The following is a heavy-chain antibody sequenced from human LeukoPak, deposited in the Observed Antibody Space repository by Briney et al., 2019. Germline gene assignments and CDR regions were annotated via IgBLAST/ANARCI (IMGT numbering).Heavy chain of an antibody. J-gene: IGHJ4*02. V-gene: IGHV1-18*01. Sequence: ASVKVSCKASGYTFTSYGISWVRQAPGQGLEWMGWISAYNGNTNHAQKLQGRVTMTTDTSTSTAYMELRSLRSDDTAVYYCARTDRQGMGIDPARIVVVPAAPSSYWDQGTLVTVSS. CDR2: ISAYNGNT. CDR3: ARTDRQGMGIDPARIVVVPAAPSSY. D-gene: IGHD2-2*01. CDR1: GYTFTSYG.